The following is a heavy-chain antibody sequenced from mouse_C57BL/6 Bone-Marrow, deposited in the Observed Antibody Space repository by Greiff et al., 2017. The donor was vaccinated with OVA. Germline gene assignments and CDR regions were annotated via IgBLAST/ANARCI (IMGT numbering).Heavy chain of an antibody. CDR2: IDPSDSYT. CDR3: ARWYYGGFAY. J-gene: IGHJ3*01. D-gene: IGHD1-1*01. Sequence: QVQLKQSGAELVMPGASVKLSCKASGYTFTSYWMHWVKQRPGQGLEWIGEIDPSDSYTNYNQKFKGKSTLTVDKSSSTAYMQLSSLTSEDSAVYYCARWYYGGFAYWGQGTLVTVSA. CDR1: GYTFTSYW. V-gene: IGHV1-69*01.